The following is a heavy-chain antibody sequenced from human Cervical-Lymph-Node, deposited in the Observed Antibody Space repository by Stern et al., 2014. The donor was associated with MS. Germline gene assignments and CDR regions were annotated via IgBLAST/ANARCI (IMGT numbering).Heavy chain of an antibody. CDR2: SSPEDGET. V-gene: IGHV1-24*01. CDR3: ASAVTGLNYYFHALDV. D-gene: IGHD6-19*01. Sequence: VQLEESGAEVKKPGASVKVSCKVYGYTLNDLSLHWVRQAPGEGLEWMGGSSPEDGETIFAQGLQGRVTVTEDTSTDTAYMELSSLRSEDTAVYYCASAVTGLNYYFHALDVWGQGTTVTVSS. CDR1: GYTLNDLS. J-gene: IGHJ6*02.